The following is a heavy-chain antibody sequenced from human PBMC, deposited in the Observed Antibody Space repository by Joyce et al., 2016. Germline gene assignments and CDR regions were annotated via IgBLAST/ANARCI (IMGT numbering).Heavy chain of an antibody. Sequence: QVQLVQSGADVKKPGASVKVSCQTSVYTFTSYAVSWLRLAPGQGLEWMGCVSGKNGDTRYSQKFQGRIIMTTDTSTSMASMELRSLNSDDTGVYYCARQVVATDDRGDYFDYWGQGTLVIVSS. J-gene: IGHJ4*02. CDR3: ARQVVATDDRGDYFDY. V-gene: IGHV1-18*04. D-gene: IGHD2-15*01. CDR2: VSGKNGDT. CDR1: VYTFTSYA.